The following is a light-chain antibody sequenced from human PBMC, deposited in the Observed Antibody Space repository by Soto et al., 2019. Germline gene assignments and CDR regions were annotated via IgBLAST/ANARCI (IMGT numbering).Light chain of an antibody. Sequence: SYELTQPPSVSVSPGQTASITCSGDKLGDKFAYWYQQKPGQSPVLVIYQGTKRPSGITERFSGSNSGNTATLTISGTQAMDEADYYCQAWDRLVVFGGGTKLTVL. CDR1: KLGDKF. J-gene: IGLJ2*01. V-gene: IGLV3-1*01. CDR3: QAWDRLVV. CDR2: QGT.